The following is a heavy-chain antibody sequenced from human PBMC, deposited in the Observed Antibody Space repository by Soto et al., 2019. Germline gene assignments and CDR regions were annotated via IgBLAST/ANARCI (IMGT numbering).Heavy chain of an antibody. D-gene: IGHD6-19*01. CDR1: GYSFTNYW. Sequence: EVQLVQSGEEVRKPGESLKISCKASGYSFTNYWIGWVRQVPGKGLEWLGNIYPADSDTRYSPSFHGQVTITVDRSTTTTYLQWSNLKPSDTAMYYCARPTGYSSGWYADYWGQGTLVTVSS. V-gene: IGHV5-51*03. CDR3: ARPTGYSSGWYADY. CDR2: IYPADSDT. J-gene: IGHJ4*02.